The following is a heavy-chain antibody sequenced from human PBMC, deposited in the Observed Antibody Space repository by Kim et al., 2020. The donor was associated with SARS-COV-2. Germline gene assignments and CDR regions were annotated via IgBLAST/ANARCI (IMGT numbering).Heavy chain of an antibody. CDR3: ARGRAEIFGVVIWGRRYYYDYMDV. CDR2: MNPNSGNT. D-gene: IGHD3-3*01. CDR1: GYTFTRYD. Sequence: ASVKVSCKASGYTFTRYDINWVRQATGQGLEWMGWMNPNSGNTGYAHKFQGRVTMTRNTSISTAYMELSSLRSEDTAVYYCARGRAEIFGVVIWGRRYYYDYMDVWGKGPTVTVSS. J-gene: IGHJ6*03. V-gene: IGHV1-8*01.